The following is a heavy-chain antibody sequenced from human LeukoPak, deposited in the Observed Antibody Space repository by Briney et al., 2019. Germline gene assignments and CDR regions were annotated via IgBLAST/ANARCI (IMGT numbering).Heavy chain of an antibody. CDR1: GGSISSYY. D-gene: IGHD1-20*01. Sequence: SETLSLTCTVSGGSISSYYWSWIRQPPGKGLEWIGYIYYSGSTNYNPSLKSRVTISVDTSKNQFSLKLSSVTAADTAVYYCAREYNWNPRKHVAFDIWGQGTMVTVSS. CDR2: IYYSGST. CDR3: AREYNWNPRKHVAFDI. V-gene: IGHV4-59*01. J-gene: IGHJ3*02.